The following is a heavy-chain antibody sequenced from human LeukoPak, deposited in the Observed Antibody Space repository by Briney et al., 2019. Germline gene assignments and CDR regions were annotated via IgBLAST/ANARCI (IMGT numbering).Heavy chain of an antibody. D-gene: IGHD6-13*01. CDR1: GYTFTSYG. Sequence: GASVKVSFKASGYTFTSYGISWVRQAPGQGLEWMGWISAYNGNTNYAQKLQGRVTMTTDTSTSTAYMELRSLRSDDTAVYYCARIAAAGQEAYYFDYWGQGTLVTVSS. J-gene: IGHJ4*02. CDR2: ISAYNGNT. V-gene: IGHV1-18*01. CDR3: ARIAAAGQEAYYFDY.